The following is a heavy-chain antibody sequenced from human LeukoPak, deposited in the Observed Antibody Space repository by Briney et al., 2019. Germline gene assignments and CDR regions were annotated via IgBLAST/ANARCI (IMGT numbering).Heavy chain of an antibody. J-gene: IGHJ4*02. CDR1: GYTFITYY. V-gene: IGHV1-46*01. D-gene: IGHD3-22*01. Sequence: ASVKVSCKASGYTFITYYMHWVRLAPGQGLEWMGIINPSGGSTSYAQKFQGRVTMTKDTSTSTVYMELSSLRSEDTAVYYCARGEGTYYYESSGYPPAYYFDYWGQGTLVTVSS. CDR3: ARGEGTYYYESSGYPPAYYFDY. CDR2: INPSGGST.